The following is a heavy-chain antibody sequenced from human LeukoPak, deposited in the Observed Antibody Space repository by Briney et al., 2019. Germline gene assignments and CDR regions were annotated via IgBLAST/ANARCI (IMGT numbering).Heavy chain of an antibody. CDR3: AKLGTYDILTGYYFDY. CDR2: ISGSGGST. V-gene: IGHV3-23*01. D-gene: IGHD3-9*01. Sequence: GGSLRLSCAASGFTFSSYDMHWVRQATGKGLEWVSAISGSGGSTYYADSVKGRFTISRDNSKNTLYLQMNSLRAEDTAVYYCAKLGTYDILTGYYFDYWGQGTLVTVSS. CDR1: GFTFSSYD. J-gene: IGHJ4*02.